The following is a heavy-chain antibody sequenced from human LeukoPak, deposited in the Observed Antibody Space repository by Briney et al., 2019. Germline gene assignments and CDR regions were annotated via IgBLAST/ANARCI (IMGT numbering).Heavy chain of an antibody. D-gene: IGHD3-22*01. CDR3: AISYYESSGYSLQYFNL. V-gene: IGHV4-4*07. CDR1: GGSISHYH. CDR2: IYNSGST. Sequence: KASETLSLTCSVSGGSISHYHGSWIRQPAGKGLEWIGRIYNSGSTNYNPSLKSRVTMSVDTSKSQFSLRLTSMTAADTAVYYCAISYYESSGYSLQYFNLWGRGTLVTVSS. J-gene: IGHJ2*01.